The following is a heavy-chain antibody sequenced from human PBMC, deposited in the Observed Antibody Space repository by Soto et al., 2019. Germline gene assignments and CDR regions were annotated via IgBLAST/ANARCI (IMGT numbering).Heavy chain of an antibody. CDR3: ARADIVVVVAATHYYMDV. CDR1: GGTFSSYT. D-gene: IGHD2-15*01. J-gene: IGHJ6*03. CDR2: IIPILGIA. Sequence: SVKGSCKAAGGTFSSYTISWGRQDPGQGLEWMGRIIPILGIANYAQKFQGRVTITADKSTSTAYMELSSLRSEDTAVYYCARADIVVVVAATHYYMDVWGKGTTVTVSS. V-gene: IGHV1-69*02.